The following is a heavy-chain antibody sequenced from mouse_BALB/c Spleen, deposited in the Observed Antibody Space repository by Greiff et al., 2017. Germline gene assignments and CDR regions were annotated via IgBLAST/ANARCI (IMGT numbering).Heavy chain of an antibody. CDR1: GYSITSDYA. D-gene: IGHD1-1*01. J-gene: IGHJ2*01. CDR2: ISYSGST. Sequence: DVKLQESGPGLVKPSQSLSLTCTVTGYSITSDYAWNWIRQFPGNKLEWMGYISYSGSTSYNPSLKSRISITRDTSKNQFFLQLNSVTTEDTATYYCARSLRLGTFLDYWGQGTTLTVSS. V-gene: IGHV3-2*02. CDR3: ARSLRLGTFLDY.